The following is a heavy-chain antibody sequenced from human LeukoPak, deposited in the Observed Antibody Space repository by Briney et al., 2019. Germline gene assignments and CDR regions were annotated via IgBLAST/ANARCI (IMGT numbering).Heavy chain of an antibody. D-gene: IGHD3/OR15-3a*01. CDR2: IIPILGIA. CDR3: ARDVGLAGPFDY. Sequence: GASVKVSCKASGGTFSSYAISWVRHAPGQGLEWMGRIIPILGIANYAQKFQGRVTITADKSTSTAYMELSSLRSEDTVVYYCARDVGLAGPFDYWGQGTLVTVSS. V-gene: IGHV1-69*04. CDR1: GGTFSSYA. J-gene: IGHJ4*02.